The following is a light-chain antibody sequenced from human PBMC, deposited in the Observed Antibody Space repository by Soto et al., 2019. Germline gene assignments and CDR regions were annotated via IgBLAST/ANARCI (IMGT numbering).Light chain of an antibody. V-gene: IGKV1-5*01. Sequence: DIQMTQSPSILSASVGDRVTITCRASQRISRWLAWYQQKPGKAPKLLIYDASSLESGVPSRFSGSGSGTESTLNINNLQPDYFATYYCQQYNDSSGLTFGGGTKVEIK. CDR3: QQYNDSSGLT. CDR2: DAS. J-gene: IGKJ4*01. CDR1: QRISRW.